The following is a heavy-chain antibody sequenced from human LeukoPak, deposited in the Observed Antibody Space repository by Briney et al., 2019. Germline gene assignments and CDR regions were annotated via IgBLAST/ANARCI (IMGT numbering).Heavy chain of an antibody. V-gene: IGHV5-10-1*01. J-gene: IGHJ4*02. CDR1: GYSFTSYW. CDR2: IDPSDSYT. D-gene: IGHD2-15*01. CDR3: ARHVDCSGGSCYPYYFDY. Sequence: GESLKISCQGSGYSFTSYWISWVRQMPGKGLEWMGRIDPSDSYTNYSPSFQGHVTISADKSISTAYLQWSSLKASDTAMYYCARHVDCSGGSCYPYYFDYWGQGTLVTVSS.